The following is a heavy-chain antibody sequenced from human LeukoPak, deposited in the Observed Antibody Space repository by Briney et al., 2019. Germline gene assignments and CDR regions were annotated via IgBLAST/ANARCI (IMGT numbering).Heavy chain of an antibody. V-gene: IGHV4-39*01. Sequence: SETLSLTCTVSGGSISSSSYYWGWIRQPPGKGLEWIGSIYYSGSTYYNPSLKSRATISVDTSKNQFSLKLSSVTAADTAVYYCAKYPERPYMDMDVWGKGTTVTVSS. J-gene: IGHJ6*03. D-gene: IGHD1-14*01. CDR1: GGSISSSSYY. CDR3: AKYPERPYMDMDV. CDR2: IYYSGST.